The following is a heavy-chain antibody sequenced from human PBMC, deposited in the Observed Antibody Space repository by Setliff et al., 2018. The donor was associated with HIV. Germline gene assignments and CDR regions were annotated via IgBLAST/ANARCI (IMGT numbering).Heavy chain of an antibody. CDR3: AKALSMRSTGGYYNMDV. Sequence: PGGSLRLSCAASRFIFSGYGMHWVRQAPGKGLEWVAFIRHDGSDEYLAQSVRGRFTISRDNSKKILYLQMNSLRAEDTAVYYCAKALSMRSTGGYYNMDVWGEGTPVTVSS. D-gene: IGHD1-1*01. J-gene: IGHJ6*03. V-gene: IGHV3-30*02. CDR1: RFIFSGYG. CDR2: IRHDGSDE.